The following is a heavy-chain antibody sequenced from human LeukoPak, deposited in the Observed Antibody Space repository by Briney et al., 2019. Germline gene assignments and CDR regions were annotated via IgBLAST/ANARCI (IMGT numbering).Heavy chain of an antibody. CDR3: ARTRGYCSSTSCSYYYYYYMDV. J-gene: IGHJ6*03. CDR2: ISSSSSYI. CDR1: GFTFSSYS. V-gene: IGHV3-21*01. D-gene: IGHD2-2*03. Sequence: PGGSLRLSCAASGFTFSSYSMNWVRQAPGKGLEWVSSISSSSSYIYYADSVKGRFTISRDNAKNSLYLQMNSLRAEDTAVYYCARTRGYCSSTSCSYYYYYYMDVWGKGTTVTVSS.